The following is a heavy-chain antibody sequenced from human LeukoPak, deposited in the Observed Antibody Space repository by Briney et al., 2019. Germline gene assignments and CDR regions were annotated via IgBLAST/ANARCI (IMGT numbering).Heavy chain of an antibody. CDR2: INHSGST. CDR3: ARGPPQYCSGGSCYQPKNFDY. CDR1: GGSFSGYY. Sequence: SETLSLTCAVYGGSFSGYYWSWIRQPPGKGLEWIGEINHSGSTNYNPSLKSRVTISVDTSKNQFSLKLSSVTAADTAVYYCARGPPQYCSGGSCYQPKNFDYWGQGTLVTVSS. V-gene: IGHV4-34*01. D-gene: IGHD2-15*01. J-gene: IGHJ4*02.